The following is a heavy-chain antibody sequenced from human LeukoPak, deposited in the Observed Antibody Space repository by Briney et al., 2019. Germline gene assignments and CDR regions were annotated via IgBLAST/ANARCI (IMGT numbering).Heavy chain of an antibody. Sequence: SETLSLSCTVSGGSISSYYWSWIRQPPGKGLEWIGYIYYSGSTNYNPSLKSRVTISVDTSKNQFSLKLSSVTAADTAVYYCAGENRYCSGGSCYPSWFDPWGQGTLVTVSS. V-gene: IGHV4-59*01. D-gene: IGHD2-15*01. CDR2: IYYSGST. CDR3: AGENRYCSGGSCYPSWFDP. J-gene: IGHJ5*02. CDR1: GGSISSYY.